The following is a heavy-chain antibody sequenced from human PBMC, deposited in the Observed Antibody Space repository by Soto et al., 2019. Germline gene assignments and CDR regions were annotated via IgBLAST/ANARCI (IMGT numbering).Heavy chain of an antibody. D-gene: IGHD3-10*01. CDR1: GGSISSSSYY. V-gene: IGHV4-39*01. J-gene: IGHJ4*02. CDR3: ARHDLTMVRGAEDY. CDR2: IYYSGST. Sequence: QLQLQESGPGLVKPSETLSLTCTVSGGSISSSSYYWGWIRQPPGKGLEWIGSIYYSGSTYYNPPLKSRVTISVDTSKNQFSLKLSSVTAADTAVYYCARHDLTMVRGAEDYWGQGTLVTVSS.